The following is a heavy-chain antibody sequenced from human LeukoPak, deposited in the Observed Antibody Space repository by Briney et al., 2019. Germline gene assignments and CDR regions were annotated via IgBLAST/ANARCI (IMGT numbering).Heavy chain of an antibody. V-gene: IGHV1-69*13. D-gene: IGHD1-1*01. J-gene: IGHJ4*02. CDR2: IIPIFGTA. Sequence: SVKVSCKASGGTFSSYAISWVRQAPGQGLEWMGGIIPIFGTANYAQKFQGRVTITADESTSTAYMELSSLRSEDTAVYYCARAPPGGTLFDYWGQGTLVTVSS. CDR3: ARAPPGGTLFDY. CDR1: GGTFSSYA.